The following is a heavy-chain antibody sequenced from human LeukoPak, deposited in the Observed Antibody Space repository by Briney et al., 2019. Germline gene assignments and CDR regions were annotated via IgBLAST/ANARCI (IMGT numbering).Heavy chain of an antibody. CDR3: AGERGEEYSSGWYKRNYFDN. V-gene: IGHV4-39*07. J-gene: IGHJ4*02. D-gene: IGHD6-19*01. CDR2: GDYSGGT. CDR1: GGSISSSSYY. Sequence: PSETLSLTCTVSGGSISSSSYYWAWIRQPPGKGLEWIASGDYSGGTYYNPSLESRVAISADMSKNQFSLKLTSVTGADTAAYYCAGERGEEYSSGWYKRNYFDNWGQGIRVTVSS.